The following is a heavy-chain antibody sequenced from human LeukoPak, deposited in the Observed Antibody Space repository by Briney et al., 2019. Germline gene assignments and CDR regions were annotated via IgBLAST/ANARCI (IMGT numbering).Heavy chain of an antibody. D-gene: IGHD2-15*01. CDR1: GGSISSYY. Sequence: PSETLSLTCTVSGGSISSYYWSWIRQPPGKGLEWIGYIYYSGSTNYNPSLKSRVTISVDTSKNQFSLKLSSVTAADTAVYYCARRYCSGGSCYGGYYFDYWGQGTLVTVSS. V-gene: IGHV4-59*08. CDR2: IYYSGST. CDR3: ARRYCSGGSCYGGYYFDY. J-gene: IGHJ4*02.